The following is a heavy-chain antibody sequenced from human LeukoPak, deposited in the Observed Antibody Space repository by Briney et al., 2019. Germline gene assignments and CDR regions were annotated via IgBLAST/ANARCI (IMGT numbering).Heavy chain of an antibody. CDR1: GFTFSTYS. D-gene: IGHD2-2*01. Sequence: GGSLRLSCAASGFTFSTYSMRRVRQAPGKGLEWLSYISSSSNTIYYADSVKGRFTISRDNAKNSLYLQMNSLRDEDTAVYYCARGLPMPNHFDYWGQGTLVTVSS. V-gene: IGHV3-48*02. CDR2: ISSSSNTI. CDR3: ARGLPMPNHFDY. J-gene: IGHJ4*02.